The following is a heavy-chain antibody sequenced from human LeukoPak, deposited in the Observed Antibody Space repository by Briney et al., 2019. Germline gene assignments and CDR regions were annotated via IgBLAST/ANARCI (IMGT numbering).Heavy chain of an antibody. CDR2: INHSGST. J-gene: IGHJ3*02. D-gene: IGHD1-26*01. CDR3: ARDSGSSDAFDI. CDR1: GGSFSDYY. Sequence: SETLSLTCAVSGGSFSDYYWNWIRQPPGKGLEWIGEINHSGSTNYNPSLKSRVTISVDKSKNQFSLKLSSVTAADTAVYYCARDSGSSDAFDIWGQGTMVTVSS. V-gene: IGHV4-34*01.